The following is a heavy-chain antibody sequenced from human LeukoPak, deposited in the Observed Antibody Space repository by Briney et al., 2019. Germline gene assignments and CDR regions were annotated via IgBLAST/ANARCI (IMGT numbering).Heavy chain of an antibody. V-gene: IGHV3-30*03. CDR2: ISYDGSNK. J-gene: IGHJ3*02. D-gene: IGHD3-22*01. CDR3: ARAMIVVVPRRDDAFDI. Sequence: GGSLRLSCAASGFTFSSYGMHWVRQAPGKGLEWVAVISYDGSNKYYADSVKGRFTISRDNSKNTLYLQMNSLRAEDTAVYYCARAMIVVVPRRDDAFDIWGQGTMVTVSS. CDR1: GFTFSSYG.